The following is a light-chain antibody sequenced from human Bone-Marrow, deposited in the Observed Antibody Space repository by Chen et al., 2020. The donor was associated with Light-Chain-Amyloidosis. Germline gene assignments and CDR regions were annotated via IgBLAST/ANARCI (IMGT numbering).Light chain of an antibody. V-gene: IGLV3-21*02. CDR3: QVWDRSSDRPV. CDR1: NIGSTS. CDR2: DDS. J-gene: IGLJ3*02. Sequence: SYVLTQPPSVSVAPGQTATIACGGNNIGSTSVHWYQQTPGQAPLLVVYDDSDRPSGIPERLSGSNSGNTATLTSSRVEAGDEADYYCQVWDRSSDRPVFGGGTKLTVL.